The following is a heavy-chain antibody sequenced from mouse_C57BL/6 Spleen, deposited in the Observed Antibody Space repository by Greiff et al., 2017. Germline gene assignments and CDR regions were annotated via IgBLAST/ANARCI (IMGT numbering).Heavy chain of an antibody. J-gene: IGHJ1*03. CDR1: GYSFTGYY. CDR3: ARGPYYYGSSRYWYFDV. Sequence: EVQLQQSGPELVKPGASVKISCKASGYSFTGYYMNWVKQSPEKSLEWIGEINPSTGGTTYNQKFKAKATLTVDKSSSTAYMQLKSLTSEDSAVYYCARGPYYYGSSRYWYFDVWGTGTTVTVSS. D-gene: IGHD1-1*01. V-gene: IGHV1-42*01. CDR2: INPSTGGT.